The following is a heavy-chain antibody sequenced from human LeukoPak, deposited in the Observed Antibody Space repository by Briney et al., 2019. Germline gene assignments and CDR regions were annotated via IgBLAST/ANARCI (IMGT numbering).Heavy chain of an antibody. CDR1: GFTFSSYG. J-gene: IGHJ4*02. CDR2: ISYDGSNK. Sequence: GGSLRLSCADSGFTFSSYGMHWVRQAPGKGLEWVAIISYDGSNKYYADSVKGRFTISRDNSKNTLYLQMNSLRAEDTAVYYCAKDHPLEVGYSGYDLDHWGQGTLVTVSS. D-gene: IGHD5-12*01. V-gene: IGHV3-30*18. CDR3: AKDHPLEVGYSGYDLDH.